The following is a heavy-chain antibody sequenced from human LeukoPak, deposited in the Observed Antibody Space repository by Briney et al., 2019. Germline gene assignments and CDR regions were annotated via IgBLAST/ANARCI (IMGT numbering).Heavy chain of an antibody. D-gene: IGHD2-15*01. J-gene: IGHJ6*03. V-gene: IGHV4-30-4*08. CDR3: ARGVVPYYYYYYMDV. Sequence: PSETLSLTCTVSGGSISSGDYYWSWIRQPPGKGLEWIGYIYYSGSTYYNPPLKSRVTISVDASKNQFSLKLSSMTAADTAVYYCARGVVPYYYYYYMDVWGKGTTVTVSS. CDR1: GGSISSGDYY. CDR2: IYYSGST.